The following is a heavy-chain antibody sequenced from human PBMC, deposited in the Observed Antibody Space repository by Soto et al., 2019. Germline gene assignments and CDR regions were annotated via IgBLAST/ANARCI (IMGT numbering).Heavy chain of an antibody. J-gene: IGHJ6*02. CDR1: GYTFIRYG. D-gene: IGHD3-16*01. CDR2: ISPYNDYT. Sequence: QVQLAQSANEVKKPGASVRVSCKAAGYTFIRYGIAWVRQAPGQGLEWMGWISPYNDYTVYAQKFQGGVSMTAAISTRTVYMNLRGLKSDDTAVYYCARGGYYDNSWGKLSHYGLDVWGQGTSVSVSS. V-gene: IGHV1-18*01. CDR3: ARGGYYDNSWGKLSHYGLDV.